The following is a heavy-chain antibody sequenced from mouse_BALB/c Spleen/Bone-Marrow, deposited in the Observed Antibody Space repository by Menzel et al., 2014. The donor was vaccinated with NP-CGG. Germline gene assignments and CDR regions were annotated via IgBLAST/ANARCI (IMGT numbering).Heavy chain of an antibody. V-gene: IGHV1-80*01. CDR2: IYPGDGDT. CDR1: GYAFSNYW. J-gene: IGHJ4*01. D-gene: IGHD1-1*01. CDR3: ARRDGSTYYYAMDY. Sequence: VQLQQSGAELVRPGSSVKISCKASGYAFSNYWMNWVKQRPGQGLEWIGQIYPGDGDTNYNGKFKGKATLTADKSSSTAYMQLSSLTSGDSAVYFCARRDGSTYYYAMDYWGQGTSVTVSS.